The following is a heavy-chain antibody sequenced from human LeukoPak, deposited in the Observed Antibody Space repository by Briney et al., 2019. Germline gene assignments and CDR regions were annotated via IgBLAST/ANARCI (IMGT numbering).Heavy chain of an antibody. V-gene: IGHV3-7*01. Sequence: PGGSLRLSCVASGFPFSRYWMSWIRQAPGKGLEWVANIKFDESQKYYVDSVKGRFTVSRDNAKNSLYLQMNSLRVEDTAVYYCARLEVTIPGDYWGQGTLVTVSS. CDR2: IKFDESQK. CDR3: ARLEVTIPGDY. CDR1: GFPFSRYW. J-gene: IGHJ4*02. D-gene: IGHD2-21*02.